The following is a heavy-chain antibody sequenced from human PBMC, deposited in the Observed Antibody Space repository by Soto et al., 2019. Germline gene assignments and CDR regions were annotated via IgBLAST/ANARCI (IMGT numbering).Heavy chain of an antibody. V-gene: IGHV3-33*01. CDR1: GFTFSRYG. D-gene: IGHD6-13*01. CDR2: IWYDGSNK. J-gene: IGHJ4*02. CDR3: VRWGIAAGDY. Sequence: QVQLVESGGGVVQPGRSLRLSCAASGFTFSRYGMHWVRQAPGKGLEWVAVIWYDGSNKYYADSVKGRFTISRDNSKNPLYLQMNSLRAEDTAVYYCVRWGIAAGDYWGQGTVVTVSS.